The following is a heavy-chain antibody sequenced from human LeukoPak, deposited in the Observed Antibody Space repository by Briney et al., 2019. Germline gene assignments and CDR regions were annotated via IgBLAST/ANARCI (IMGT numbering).Heavy chain of an antibody. D-gene: IGHD4-11*01. CDR2: IIPIFGTA. J-gene: IGHJ6*03. V-gene: IGHV1-69*05. CDR3: ARDITVTHYYYYMDV. Sequence: ASVKVSCKASGYTFTSYAISWVRQAPGQGLEWMGRIIPIFGTANYAQKFQGRVTITTDESTSTAYMELSSLRSEDTAVYYCARDITVTHYYYYMDVWGKGTTVTVSS. CDR1: GYTFTSYA.